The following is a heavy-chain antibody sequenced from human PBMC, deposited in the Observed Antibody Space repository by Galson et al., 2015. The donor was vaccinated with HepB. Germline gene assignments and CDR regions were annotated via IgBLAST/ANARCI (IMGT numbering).Heavy chain of an antibody. CDR1: GFTFSISA. D-gene: IGHD3-22*01. Sequence: LRLSCAASGFTFSISAMSWVRQAPGKGLEWVSAITGTGGSTHYADSVKGRFTISRDNSKNTLFLQMNSLRAEDTAIYYCAKLDSRGYLYAPIDYWGQGTLVTVSS. CDR3: AKLDSRGYLYAPIDY. V-gene: IGHV3-23*01. CDR2: ITGTGGST. J-gene: IGHJ4*02.